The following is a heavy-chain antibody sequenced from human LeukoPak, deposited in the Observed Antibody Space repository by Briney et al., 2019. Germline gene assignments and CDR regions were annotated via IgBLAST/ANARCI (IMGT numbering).Heavy chain of an antibody. CDR3: AKDPVYHRPRYYMDV. Sequence: GGSLRLSCAASGFTFSSYGVHWVRQAPGKGLEWVAFIRYDGSNKYYADSVKGRFTISRDNSKNTLYLQMNSLRAEDTAVYYCAKDPVYHRPRYYMDVWGKGTTVTLSS. D-gene: IGHD2-8*01. CDR1: GFTFSSYG. J-gene: IGHJ6*03. V-gene: IGHV3-30*02. CDR2: IRYDGSNK.